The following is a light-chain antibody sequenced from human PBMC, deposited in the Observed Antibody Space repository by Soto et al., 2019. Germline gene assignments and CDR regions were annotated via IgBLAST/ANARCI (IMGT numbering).Light chain of an antibody. CDR1: RGHTSYA. CDR2: LNSDGSH. V-gene: IGLV4-69*01. CDR3: QTWGTGPWV. J-gene: IGLJ3*02. Sequence: QSVLTQSPSASASLGASVKLTGTLSRGHTSYAIAWHQQQPEKGPRYLMKLNSDGSHSKGDGIPDRFSGSSSGAERYLTISSLQSEDEADYYCQTWGTGPWVFGGGTKVTVL.